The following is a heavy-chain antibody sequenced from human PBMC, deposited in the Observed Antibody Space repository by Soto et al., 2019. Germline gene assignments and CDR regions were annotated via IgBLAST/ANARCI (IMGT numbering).Heavy chain of an antibody. CDR3: ARETYRGFYFDY. D-gene: IGHD4-4*01. CDR1: GFTFTDYW. J-gene: IGHJ4*02. CDR2: INSDGSRT. Sequence: GSLILSCTASGFTFTDYWTHWVRQAPGKGLVWVSRINSDGSRTSYADSVTGRFTISRDNAKNKLYLQMNSLRVEDTALYYCARETYRGFYFDYWGQGTLVTVSS. V-gene: IGHV3-74*01.